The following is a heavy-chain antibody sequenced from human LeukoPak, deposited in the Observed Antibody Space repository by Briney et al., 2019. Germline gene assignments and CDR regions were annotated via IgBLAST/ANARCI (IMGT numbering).Heavy chain of an antibody. D-gene: IGHD2-15*01. J-gene: IGHJ3*02. CDR2: VYNGGST. V-gene: IGHV4-61*01. CDR3: ARVGGYCSGGSCYSDGAFDI. CDR1: GGSVNSITYY. Sequence: PSETVSLTCSVSGGSVNSITYYWSWIRQPPGKGLEWIGFVYNGGSTNYNPSLKSRVTISVDTSKNQFSLKLSSVTAADTAVYYCARVGGYCSGGSCYSDGAFDIWGQGTMVPVSS.